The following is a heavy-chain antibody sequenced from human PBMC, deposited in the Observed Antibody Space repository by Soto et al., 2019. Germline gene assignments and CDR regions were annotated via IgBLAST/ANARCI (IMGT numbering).Heavy chain of an antibody. CDR2: IYYSGST. J-gene: IGHJ4*02. V-gene: IGHV4-59*01. CDR1: GGSISSYY. CDR3: ARAYGGYADY. Sequence: SETLSLTCAVSGGSISSYYWSWIRQPPGKGLEWIGYIYYSGSTNYNPSLKSRVTISVDTSKNQFSLKLSSVTAADTAVYYCARAYGGYADYWGQGALVTVSS. D-gene: IGHD5-12*01.